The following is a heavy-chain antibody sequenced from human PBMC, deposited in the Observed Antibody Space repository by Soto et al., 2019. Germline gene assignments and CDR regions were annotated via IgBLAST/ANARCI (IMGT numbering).Heavy chain of an antibody. D-gene: IGHD1-1*01. CDR3: ARVRQGCSANNCYFDP. Sequence: LSLTCTLSGGSVRAPDWWNWVRQSPDKGLEWIAEVHISGHSNYNPSLRSRVSVSIDSSKNQFYLNLNSVTAADTAIYYCARVRQGCSANNCYFDPWGQGTQVTVS. CDR2: VHISGHS. V-gene: IGHV4-4*02. CDR1: GGSVRAPDW. J-gene: IGHJ5*01.